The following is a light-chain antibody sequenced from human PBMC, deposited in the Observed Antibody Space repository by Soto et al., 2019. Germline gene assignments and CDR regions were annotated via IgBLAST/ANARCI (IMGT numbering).Light chain of an antibody. CDR1: SSDVGAYNY. J-gene: IGLJ1*01. V-gene: IGLV2-14*01. Sequence: QSVLTQPASVSGSPGQSITSSCTGTSSDVGAYNYVSWYQQQSGKAPKLMIHEVSNRPSGVSNRFSGSKSGNTASLTISGLQAEDEADYYCSSYTTSRAYVFGIGTKVTVL. CDR3: SSYTTSRAYV. CDR2: EVS.